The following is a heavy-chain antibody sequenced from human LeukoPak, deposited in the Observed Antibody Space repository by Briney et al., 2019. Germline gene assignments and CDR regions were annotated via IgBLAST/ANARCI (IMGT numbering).Heavy chain of an antibody. Sequence: ASVKVSCKVSGYTLTELSMHWVRQAPGKGLEWMGGFDPEDGETIYAQKFQGRVTMTEDTSTDTAYMELSSPRSEDTAVYYCATVYGSGTPLGLSMDYWGQGTLVTVSS. V-gene: IGHV1-24*01. CDR1: GYTLTELS. D-gene: IGHD3-10*01. J-gene: IGHJ4*02. CDR3: ATVYGSGTPLGLSMDY. CDR2: FDPEDGET.